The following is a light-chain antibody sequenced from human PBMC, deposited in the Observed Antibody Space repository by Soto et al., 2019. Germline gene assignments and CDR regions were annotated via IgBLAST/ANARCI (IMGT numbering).Light chain of an antibody. J-gene: IGKJ1*01. CDR3: QHSTSYSEA. V-gene: IGKV1-5*03. CDR1: QTISSW. CDR2: KAS. Sequence: IRVTQSQSSFSASTGDRVTITCRASQTISSWLAWYQQKPGKAPKLLIYKASTLKSGVPSRFSGSGSGTEFTLTISSLQPDDFATYYCQHSTSYSEAFGQGTKVDI.